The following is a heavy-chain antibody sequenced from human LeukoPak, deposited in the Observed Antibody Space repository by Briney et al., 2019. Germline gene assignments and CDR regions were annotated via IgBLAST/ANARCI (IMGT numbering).Heavy chain of an antibody. V-gene: IGHV4-34*01. CDR3: ARGRYYYGSGSEGQGFDP. CDR1: GGSFSGYY. Sequence: SETLSLTCAVYGGSFSGYYWSWIRQPPGKGLEWIGEMNHSVSTNYNPSLKSRVTISVDTSKNQFSLRLSSVTAADTAVYYCARGRYYYGSGSEGQGFDPWGQGTLVTVSS. D-gene: IGHD3-10*01. J-gene: IGHJ5*02. CDR2: MNHSVST.